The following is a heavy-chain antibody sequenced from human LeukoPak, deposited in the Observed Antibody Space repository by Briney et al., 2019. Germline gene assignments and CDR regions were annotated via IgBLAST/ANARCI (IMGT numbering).Heavy chain of an antibody. CDR3: ARPRYSSSWVPFDY. CDR1: GYTFTSYD. J-gene: IGHJ4*02. Sequence: GASVKVSCKASGYTFTSYDINWVRQATGQGLEWMGWMNPNSSNTGYAQKFQGRVTITRNTSISTAYMELSSLRSEDTAVYYCARPRYSSSWVPFDYWGQGTLVTVSS. D-gene: IGHD6-13*01. V-gene: IGHV1-8*03. CDR2: MNPNSSNT.